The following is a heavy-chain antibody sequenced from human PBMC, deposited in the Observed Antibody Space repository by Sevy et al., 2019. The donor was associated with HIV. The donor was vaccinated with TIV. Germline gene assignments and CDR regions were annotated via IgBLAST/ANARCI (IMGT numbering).Heavy chain of an antibody. CDR1: GDSSGSGYYY. CDR3: AGENAWGRGYS. Sequence: SETLSLTCTVSGDSSGSGYYYWGWIRQPAGKGLEWIGRIGARGETHYNPSIKSRVTISLDTSKNQISLRLTSVTAADTAMYYCAGENAWGRGYSWGQGTLVTVSS. D-gene: IGHD1-26*01. J-gene: IGHJ4*02. CDR2: IGARGET. V-gene: IGHV4-61*02.